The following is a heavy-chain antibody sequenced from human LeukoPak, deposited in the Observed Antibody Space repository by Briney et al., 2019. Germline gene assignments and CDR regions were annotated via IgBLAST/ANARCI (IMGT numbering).Heavy chain of an antibody. Sequence: ASVKVSCKASGYTFIRYYIHWVRQAPGQGLEWMGIVNPSGDSTNYAQKFQGRVTMTRDTSTGTVYMELSSLRSEDTAVYYCARWTTTYLDYWGQGTLVTVSS. J-gene: IGHJ4*02. D-gene: IGHD3/OR15-3a*01. V-gene: IGHV1-46*01. CDR3: ARWTTTYLDY. CDR1: GYTFIRYY. CDR2: VNPSGDST.